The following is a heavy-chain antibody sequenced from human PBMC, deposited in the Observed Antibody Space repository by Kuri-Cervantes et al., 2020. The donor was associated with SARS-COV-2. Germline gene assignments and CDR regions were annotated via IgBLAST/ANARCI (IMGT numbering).Heavy chain of an antibody. Sequence: SETLSLTCTVSGYSISSGYYWGWIRQPPGKGLEWIGSIYHSGSTYYNPSLKSRVTISVDTSKNQFSLKLSSVTAADTAVYYCARDAISPEVGQQPEYYFDYWGQGTLVTVSS. D-gene: IGHD6-13*01. CDR3: ARDAISPEVGQQPEYYFDY. V-gene: IGHV4-38-2*02. J-gene: IGHJ4*02. CDR2: IYHSGST. CDR1: GYSISSGYY.